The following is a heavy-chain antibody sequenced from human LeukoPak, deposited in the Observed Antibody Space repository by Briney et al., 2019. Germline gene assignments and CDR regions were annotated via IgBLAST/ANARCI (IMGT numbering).Heavy chain of an antibody. CDR2: INSDGSTT. CDR1: GFTFSGYW. V-gene: IGHV3-74*01. Sequence: PGGSLRLSCAASGFTFSGYWMQWVRQAPGKGLVWVSRINSDGSTTTYADSVKGRFSISRDNAKNTLYLQMNSLRVEDTAVYYCARGRPHGNDYWGQGTLVTVSS. J-gene: IGHJ4*02. CDR3: ARGRPHGNDY. D-gene: IGHD4-23*01.